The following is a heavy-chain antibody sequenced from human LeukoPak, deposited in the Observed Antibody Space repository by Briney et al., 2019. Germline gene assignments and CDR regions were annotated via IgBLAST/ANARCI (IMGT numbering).Heavy chain of an antibody. Sequence: PAGGSLRLSCEVSGFSFSTYWMTWVRQAPGKGLEWVANINQHGSETYYVDSVKGRFIISRDNAKNSLFLQMDSLTGEDTAVYYCSRGGLYRYSGTSGDYWGQGTLVTVSS. CDR2: INQHGSET. D-gene: IGHD1-26*01. CDR1: GFSFSTYW. CDR3: SRGGLYRYSGTSGDY. J-gene: IGHJ4*02. V-gene: IGHV3-7*01.